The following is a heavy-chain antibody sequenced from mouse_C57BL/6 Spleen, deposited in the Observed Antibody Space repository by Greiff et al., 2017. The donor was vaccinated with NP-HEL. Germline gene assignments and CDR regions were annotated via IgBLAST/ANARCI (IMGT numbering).Heavy chain of an antibody. J-gene: IGHJ4*01. CDR3: ANGDDYDGVYAMDY. V-gene: IGHV14-3*01. Sequence: EVQLVESVAELVRPGASVKLSCTASGFNIKNTYMHWVKQRPEQGLEWIGRLDPANGNTKYLPKLPGKSTITADTSSNTASLHLSSLTSEDTAIYYCANGDDYDGVYAMDYWGQGTSVTVSS. CDR2: LDPANGNT. D-gene: IGHD2-4*01. CDR1: GFNIKNTY.